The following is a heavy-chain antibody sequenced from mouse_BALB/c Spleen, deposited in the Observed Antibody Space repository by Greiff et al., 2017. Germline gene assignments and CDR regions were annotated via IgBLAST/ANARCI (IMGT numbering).Heavy chain of an antibody. CDR2: ISSGGSYT. CDR3: ARHEILRYFDY. Sequence: EVQLVESGGGLVKPGGSLKLSCAASGFTFSSYAMSWVRQTPEKRLEWVATISSGGSYTYYPDSVKGRFTISRDNAKNTLYLQMSSLRSEDTAMYYCARHEILRYFDYWGQGTTLTVSS. V-gene: IGHV5-9-3*01. J-gene: IGHJ2*01. D-gene: IGHD1-1*01. CDR1: GFTFSSYA.